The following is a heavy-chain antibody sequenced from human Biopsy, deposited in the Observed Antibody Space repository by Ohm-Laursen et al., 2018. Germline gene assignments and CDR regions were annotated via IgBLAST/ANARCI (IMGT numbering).Heavy chain of an antibody. CDR1: GGSFSNYA. CDR2: IVTFFGTV. Sequence: SSVKASCNFSGGSFSNYAISWVRQAPGHGLEWLGGIVTFFGTVKHAQRFQCRLTISTDRSTDTAYMELSSLTSEDTAVFYCASQTPRNPDILTGAFHYDMAVWGQGTTVTVSS. J-gene: IGHJ6*02. CDR3: ASQTPRNPDILTGAFHYDMAV. D-gene: IGHD3-9*01. V-gene: IGHV1-69*05.